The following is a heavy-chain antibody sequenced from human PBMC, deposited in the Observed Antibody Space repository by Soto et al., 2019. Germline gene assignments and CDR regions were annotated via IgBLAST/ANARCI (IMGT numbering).Heavy chain of an antibody. CDR2: ISAYNGNT. J-gene: IGHJ5*02. V-gene: IGHV1-18*01. D-gene: IGHD2-2*01. CDR1: GYTFTSYG. CDR3: ARGPALHELPWWFAP. Sequence: ASVKVSCKASGYTFTSYGISWVRQAPGQGLEWMGWISAYNGNTNYAQKLQGRVTMPTDTSTSTAYMELRSLRSDDTAVFYRARGPALHELPWWFAPWGQGTLVTVSS.